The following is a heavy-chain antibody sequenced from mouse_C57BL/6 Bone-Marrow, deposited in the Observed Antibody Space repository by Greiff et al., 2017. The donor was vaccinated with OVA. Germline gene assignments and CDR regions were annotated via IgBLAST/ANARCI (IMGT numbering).Heavy chain of an antibody. V-gene: IGHV5-4*03. CDR1: GFTFSSYA. CDR3: ARAHFYYGSRTGYFDV. J-gene: IGHJ1*03. CDR2: ISDGGSYT. Sequence: DVKLVESGGGLVKPGGSLKLSCAASGFTFSSYAMSWVRQTPEKRLEWVATISDGGSYTYYPDNVKGRFTISRDNAKNNLYLQMSHLKSEDTAMYYCARAHFYYGSRTGYFDVWGTGTTVTVSS. D-gene: IGHD1-1*01.